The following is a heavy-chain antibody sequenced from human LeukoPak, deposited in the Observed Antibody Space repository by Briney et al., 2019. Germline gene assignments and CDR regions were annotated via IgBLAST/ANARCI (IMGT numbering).Heavy chain of an antibody. J-gene: IGHJ5*02. V-gene: IGHV3-11*04. CDR2: ISSSGNII. D-gene: IGHD3-3*01. CDR1: DYSISNGYF. CDR3: ARCGRITILGVAGRTGFDP. Sequence: LSLTCTVSDYSISNGYFWGWVRQPPGKGLEWVSYISSSGNIIYYADSVKGRFTISRDNAKNSLYLQMNSLRAEDTAVYYCARCGRITILGVAGRTGFDPWGQGTLVTVSS.